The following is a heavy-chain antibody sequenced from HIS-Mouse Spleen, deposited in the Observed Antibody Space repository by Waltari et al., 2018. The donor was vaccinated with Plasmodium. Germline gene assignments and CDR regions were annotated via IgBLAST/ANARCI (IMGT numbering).Heavy chain of an antibody. CDR3: AKILSYSSSPEDY. J-gene: IGHJ4*02. D-gene: IGHD6-6*01. Sequence: QVQLVESGGGVVQPGRSLRLSCAASGFPFRSSGMHWVRQAPGQGLEWVAVISYDGSNKYYADSVKGRFTISRDNSKNTLYLQRNSLRAEDTAVYYCAKILSYSSSPEDYWGQGTLVTVSS. CDR1: GFPFRSSG. V-gene: IGHV3-30*18. CDR2: ISYDGSNK.